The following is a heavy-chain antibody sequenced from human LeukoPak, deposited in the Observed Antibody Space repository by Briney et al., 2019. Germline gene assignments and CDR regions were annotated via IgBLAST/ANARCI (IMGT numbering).Heavy chain of an antibody. CDR2: IWYDGSNK. CDR1: GFTFSSYG. Sequence: GGSLRLSCAASGFTFSSYGMHWVRQAPGKGLEWVAVIWYDGSNKYYADSVKGRFTISRDNSKNTLYLQMNSLRAEDTAVYYCARDNALIVVSAFDIWGQGTMVTVSS. CDR3: ARDNALIVVSAFDI. J-gene: IGHJ3*02. D-gene: IGHD3-22*01. V-gene: IGHV3-33*01.